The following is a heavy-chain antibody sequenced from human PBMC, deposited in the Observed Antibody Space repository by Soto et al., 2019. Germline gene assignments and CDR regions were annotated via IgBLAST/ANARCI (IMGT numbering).Heavy chain of an antibody. V-gene: IGHV1-3*01. CDR1: GYTFTNYA. CDR3: ARAAYCGSDSCSDAFDI. D-gene: IGHD2-21*02. Sequence: QVQLVQSGAEVKKSGASVKVSCKASGYTFTNYAMHWVRQAPGQRLEWMGWINAGNGNTKYSQQFQGRVTITRDTSASTAYMELSSLRSKDTAVYYCARAAYCGSDSCSDAFDIWGQGTVVTVSS. CDR2: INAGNGNT. J-gene: IGHJ3*02.